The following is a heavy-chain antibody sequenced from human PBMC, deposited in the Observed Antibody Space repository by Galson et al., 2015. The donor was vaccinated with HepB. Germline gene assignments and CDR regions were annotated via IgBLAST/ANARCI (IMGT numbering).Heavy chain of an antibody. V-gene: IGHV1-24*01. CDR3: ATVLYYYDSSGYYAFDL. Sequence: SVKVSCKVSGYTLTELSMHWVRQAPGKGLEWMGGFDPEDGETIYAQKFQGRVTMTEDTSTDTAYMELSSLRSEDTAVYYCATVLYYYDSSGYYAFDLWGRGTLVTVSS. J-gene: IGHJ2*01. CDR1: GYTLTELS. CDR2: FDPEDGET. D-gene: IGHD3-22*01.